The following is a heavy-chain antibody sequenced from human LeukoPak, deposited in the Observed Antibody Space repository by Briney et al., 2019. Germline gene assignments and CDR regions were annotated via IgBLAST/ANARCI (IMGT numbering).Heavy chain of an antibody. CDR1: GLTFSNYW. V-gene: IGHV3-7*03. CDR3: AKRSDSSGSYYFDY. J-gene: IGHJ4*02. CDR2: INQDGSEK. Sequence: GGSLRLSCAASGLTFSNYWMSWVRQAPGRGLEWVANINQDGSEKYYVDSVKGRFTISRDTAKNSLYLQMNSLRAKDTAVYYCAKRSDSSGSYYFDYWGPGTLVTVSS. D-gene: IGHD3-22*01.